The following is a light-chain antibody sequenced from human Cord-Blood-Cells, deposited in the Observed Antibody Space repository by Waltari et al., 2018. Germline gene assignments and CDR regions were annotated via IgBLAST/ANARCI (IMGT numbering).Light chain of an antibody. CDR1: QSVSSN. Sequence: EIVMTQSPATLSVSPGERATLSCRASQSVSSNLAWYQQKPGQAPRLLISGASTRATGIPARFSGSGSGTEFTLTIRSLQSEDCAVYYCQQYNNWPPITFGQGTRLEIK. J-gene: IGKJ5*01. CDR3: QQYNNWPPIT. V-gene: IGKV3-15*01. CDR2: GAS.